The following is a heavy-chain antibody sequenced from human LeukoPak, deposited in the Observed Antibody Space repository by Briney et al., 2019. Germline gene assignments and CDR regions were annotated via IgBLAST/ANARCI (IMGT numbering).Heavy chain of an antibody. J-gene: IGHJ6*04. CDR3: ARSRGGIVVVPAAIRGYYYGMDV. CDR2: IIPTFGTA. V-gene: IGHV1-69*06. D-gene: IGHD2-2*01. CDR1: GGTFSSYA. Sequence: SVKVSCKASGGTFSSYAISWVRQAPGQGLEWMGGIIPTFGTANYAQKFQGRVTITADKSTSTAYMELSSLRSEDTAVYYCARSRGGIVVVPAAIRGYYYGMDVWGKGTTVTVSS.